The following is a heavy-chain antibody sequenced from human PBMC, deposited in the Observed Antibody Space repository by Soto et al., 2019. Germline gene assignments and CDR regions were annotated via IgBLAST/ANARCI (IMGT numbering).Heavy chain of an antibody. V-gene: IGHV4-59*01. J-gene: IGHJ5*02. Sequence: KTXATLSLTFTVSGGSITDYYWSWIRQPPGKGLEWIGYISNTVTTEYNPSLKSRLTMSLDTSNNQFSLQLTSVTAADTAVYYCAREHCSGTNCFPGEWFDPWGQGTLVTVPS. D-gene: IGHD2-2*01. CDR1: GGSITDYY. CDR2: ISNTVTT. CDR3: AREHCSGTNCFPGEWFDP.